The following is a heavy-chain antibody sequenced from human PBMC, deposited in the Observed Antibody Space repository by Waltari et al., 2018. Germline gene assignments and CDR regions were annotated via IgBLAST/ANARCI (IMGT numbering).Heavy chain of an antibody. Sequence: QLQLQESGPGLVKPSGTLSLTCVVSGDSMISNYFWSWVRQAPGKGLGWIGQFKRGGGTNSSPSFASRVIMSLDTSIKHFSLNMHSATAADTAVYYCARDRGGGLYLDSWGRGILVSVSP. CDR1: GDSMISNYF. J-gene: IGHJ4*02. V-gene: IGHV4-4*02. CDR3: ARDRGGGLYLDS. CDR2: FKRGGGT. D-gene: IGHD2-15*01.